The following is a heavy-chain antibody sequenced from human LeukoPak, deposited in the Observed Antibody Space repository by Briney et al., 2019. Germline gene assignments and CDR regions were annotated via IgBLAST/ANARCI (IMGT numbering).Heavy chain of an antibody. J-gene: IGHJ4*02. CDR3: ARGGMDYDFWSGPHFDY. D-gene: IGHD3-3*01. V-gene: IGHV4-4*02. Sequence: SETLSLTCAVSGASISSTNWWTWVRQPPGKGLEWIGEIYHSGSTNYNPSLKSRVTISIDKSKNQFSLKLNSVTAADTAVYYCARGGMDYDFWSGPHFDYWGQGTLVTVSS. CDR1: GASISSTNW. CDR2: IYHSGST.